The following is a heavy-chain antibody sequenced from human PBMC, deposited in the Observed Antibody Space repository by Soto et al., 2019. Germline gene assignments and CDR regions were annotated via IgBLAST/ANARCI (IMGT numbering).Heavy chain of an antibody. CDR2: VSAYSGNT. D-gene: IGHD4-17*01. CDR1: GYTFTSNG. J-gene: IGHJ4*02. Sequence: QVRLVQSGAEVKEPGASVKVSCKASGYTFTSNGISWVRQAPGQGLEWMGWVSAYSGNTNYAQKIQGRVTMTTDTATNTAYMELGRLRSDDPGVYFCARHVDYRFDSWRQGTLVTVSS. V-gene: IGHV1-18*01. CDR3: ARHVDYRFDS.